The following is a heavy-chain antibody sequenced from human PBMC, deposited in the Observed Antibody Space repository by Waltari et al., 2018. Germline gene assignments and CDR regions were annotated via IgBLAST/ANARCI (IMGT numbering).Heavy chain of an antibody. CDR1: GFTSSLYS. J-gene: IGHJ4*02. CDR2: ISGTSSII. Sequence: EVQLVESGGGLVQPGGSLRLSCAASGFTSSLYSMSWVRQAPGKGLEWISYISGTSSIIYFSDSVKGRFTISRDNAKNSLYLQMNSLRAQDTAVYYCARGVLVADRSFDYWGQGTLVTVSS. D-gene: IGHD5-12*01. CDR3: ARGVLVADRSFDY. V-gene: IGHV3-48*01.